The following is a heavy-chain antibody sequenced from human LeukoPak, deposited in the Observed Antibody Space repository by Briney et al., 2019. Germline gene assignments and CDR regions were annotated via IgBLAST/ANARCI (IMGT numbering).Heavy chain of an antibody. V-gene: IGHV3-21*01. J-gene: IGHJ3*02. CDR2: ISSSSSYI. Sequence: PGGSLRLSCAASGFTFSSYSMNWVRQAPGRGLEWVSSISSSSSYIYYADSVKGRFTISRDNAKNSLYLQMNSLRAEDTAVYYCARDSSSGRDAFDIWGQGTMATVSS. CDR3: ARDSSSGRDAFDI. D-gene: IGHD6-25*01. CDR1: GFTFSSYS.